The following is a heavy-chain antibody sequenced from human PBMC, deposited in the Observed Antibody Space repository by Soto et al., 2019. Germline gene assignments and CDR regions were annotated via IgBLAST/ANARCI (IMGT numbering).Heavy chain of an antibody. CDR2: VRGNGDPP. CDR1: GFTFSSYA. Sequence: GGSLRLSCSASGFTFSSYAMHWVRQAPGKGLEYVSGVRGNGDPPFYADSVKGRFTIFRDNSKNTLYLQMSGLSADDTAVYYCVKSRGGNNFDFFDWGQGALVTVSS. D-gene: IGHD5-12*01. J-gene: IGHJ4*02. V-gene: IGHV3-64D*06. CDR3: VKSRGGNNFDFFD.